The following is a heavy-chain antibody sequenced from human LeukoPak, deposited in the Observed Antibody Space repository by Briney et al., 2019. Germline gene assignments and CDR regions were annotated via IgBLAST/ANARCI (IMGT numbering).Heavy chain of an antibody. V-gene: IGHV4-34*01. D-gene: IGHD2-15*01. J-gene: IGHJ6*03. CDR1: GGSFSDHF. CDR2: LSHSGSIGV. Sequence: SETLSLTCAVDGGSFSDHFCSWIRQTPGKGLEWVGELSHSGSIGVTYNPSLKSRVAISLDMSNSLCSLTLTSVTALDAAVYYCGRGRSDEEKRKLSCRGRSCSLGDRRYSYSVDVWGTGTTVAVSS. CDR3: GRGRSDEEKRKLSCRGRSCSLGDRRYSYSVDV.